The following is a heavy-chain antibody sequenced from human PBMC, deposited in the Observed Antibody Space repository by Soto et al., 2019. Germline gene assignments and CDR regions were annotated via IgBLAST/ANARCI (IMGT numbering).Heavy chain of an antibody. V-gene: IGHV4-59*01. D-gene: IGHD1-7*01. CDR3: AREGLIPGTTYYYYAMDV. J-gene: IGHJ6*02. CDR1: GGSISSSY. Sequence: PSETLSLTCTVSGGSISSSYWSWIRQPPGKGLEWIGYISYSGSSIYNPSLKSRVSISVDTSKNQFSLKLSSVTAADTAVYYCAREGLIPGTTYYYYAMDVWGQGTTVT. CDR2: ISYSGSS.